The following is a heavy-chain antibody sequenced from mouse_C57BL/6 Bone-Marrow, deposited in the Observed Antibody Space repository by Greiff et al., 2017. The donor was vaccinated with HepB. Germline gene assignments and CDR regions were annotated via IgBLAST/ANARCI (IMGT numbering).Heavy chain of an antibody. D-gene: IGHD1-1*01. V-gene: IGHV1-72*01. CDR1: GYTFTSYW. Sequence: QVQLQQPGAELVKPGASVKLSCKASGYTFTSYWMHWVKQRPGRGLEWIGRIDPNSGGTKYNEKFKSKATLTVDKPSSTAYMQLSSLTSEDSAVYYGAREGFITTVVATPAWFAYWGQGTLVTVSA. CDR3: AREGFITTVVATPAWFAY. CDR2: IDPNSGGT. J-gene: IGHJ3*01.